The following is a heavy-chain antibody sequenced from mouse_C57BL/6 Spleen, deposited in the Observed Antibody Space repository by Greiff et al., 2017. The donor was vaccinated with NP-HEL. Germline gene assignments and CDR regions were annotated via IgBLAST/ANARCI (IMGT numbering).Heavy chain of an antibody. D-gene: IGHD1-1*01. CDR1: GYTFTSYW. CDR2: INPSNGGT. V-gene: IGHV1-53*01. J-gene: IGHJ1*03. Sequence: QVQLQQPGTELVKPGASVKLSCKASGYTFTSYWMHWVKQRPGQGLEWIGNINPSNGGTNYNEKFKSKATLTVDKSSSTAYMQLSSLTSEDSAVYYCAREIFITTVVAPLNFDVWGTGTTVTVSS. CDR3: AREIFITTVVAPLNFDV.